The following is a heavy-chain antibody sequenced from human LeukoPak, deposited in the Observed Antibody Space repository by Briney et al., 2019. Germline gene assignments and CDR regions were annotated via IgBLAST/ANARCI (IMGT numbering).Heavy chain of an antibody. J-gene: IGHJ4*02. V-gene: IGHV3-7*01. CDR1: GFTFSSYW. Sequence: GGSLRLSCAASGFTFSSYWMSWVRQSPGQGLEWVANIKPDGSEKYFKDSVKGRFTISRDNAKNALYPEMNSLRAEDTAEYFCARERMYSGSGSTYPYYDYWGQGTLVTVSS. CDR2: IKPDGSEK. CDR3: ARERMYSGSGSTYPYYDY. D-gene: IGHD3-10*01.